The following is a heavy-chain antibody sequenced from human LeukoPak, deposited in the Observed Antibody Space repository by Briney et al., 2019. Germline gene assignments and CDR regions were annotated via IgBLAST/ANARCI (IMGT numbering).Heavy chain of an antibody. V-gene: IGHV3-21*01. D-gene: IGHD3-22*01. CDR2: ISSISSYI. J-gene: IGHJ4*02. Sequence: AGGSLRLSCAASGFTFSSYSMNWVRQPPGKGLEWVSSISSISSYIYYADSVKGRFTISRDNAKNSLYLQMNSLRAEDTAVYYCARDTYYYDSSGYYQSDYWGQGSLVTVSS. CDR3: ARDTYYYDSSGYYQSDY. CDR1: GFTFSSYS.